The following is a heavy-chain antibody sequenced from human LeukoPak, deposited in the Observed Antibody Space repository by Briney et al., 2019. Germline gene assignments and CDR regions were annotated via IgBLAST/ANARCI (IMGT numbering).Heavy chain of an antibody. CDR2: ISGSGGST. V-gene: IGHV3-23*01. CDR1: GFTFSSYA. CDR3: AKVSYSGYDLDY. J-gene: IGHJ4*02. Sequence: GGSLRLSCAASGFTFSSYAMSWVRQAPGKGLEWVSAISGSGGSTYYADSVKGRFIISRDNSKNTLYLQMNSLRAEDTAVYYCAKVSYSGYDLDYWGQGTLVTVSS. D-gene: IGHD5-12*01.